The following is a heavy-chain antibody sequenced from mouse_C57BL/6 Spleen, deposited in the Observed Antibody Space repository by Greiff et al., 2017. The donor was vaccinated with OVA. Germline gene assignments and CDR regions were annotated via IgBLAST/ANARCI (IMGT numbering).Heavy chain of an antibody. CDR2: IWTGGGT. CDR1: GFSFTSYA. J-gene: IGHJ2*01. V-gene: IGHV2-9-1*01. D-gene: IGHD2-14*01. CDR3: ARNVGYSPEDYFDY. Sequence: VQGVESGPGLVAPSQSLSITCTVSGFSFTSYAISWVRQPPGKGLEWLGVIWTGGGTNYNSALKSRLSISKDNSKSQVFLKMNSLQTDDTARYDCARNVGYSPEDYFDYWGQGTTLTVSS.